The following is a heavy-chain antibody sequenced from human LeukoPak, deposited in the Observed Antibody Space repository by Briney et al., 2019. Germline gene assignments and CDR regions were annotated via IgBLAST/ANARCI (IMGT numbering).Heavy chain of an antibody. CDR1: GFTVSSNY. CDR2: IYSGGST. Sequence: GGSLGLSCAASGFTVSSNYMSWVRQAPGKGLKWVSVIYSGGSTYYADSVKGRFTISRDNSRNTLYLQMNSLRAEDTAVYHCATGIRYCSGGSCIDYWGQGTLVTVSS. CDR3: ATGIRYCSGGSCIDY. D-gene: IGHD2-15*01. V-gene: IGHV3-53*01. J-gene: IGHJ4*02.